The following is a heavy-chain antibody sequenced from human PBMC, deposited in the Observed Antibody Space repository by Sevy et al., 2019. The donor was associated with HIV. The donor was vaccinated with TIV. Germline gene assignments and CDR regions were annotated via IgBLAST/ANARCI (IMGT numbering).Heavy chain of an antibody. J-gene: IGHJ4*02. CDR1: GYTLTELS. V-gene: IGHV1-24*01. D-gene: IGHD3-22*01. Sequence: ASVKVSCKVSGYTLTELSMHWVRQAPGKGLEWVGTFDPEAGKRIYAQKFKGRLTMTEDTSTETAYMELNSLRSDDTAVYYCATTKDYYDISGYPFDYWGQGTQVTASS. CDR2: FDPEAGKR. CDR3: ATTKDYYDISGYPFDY.